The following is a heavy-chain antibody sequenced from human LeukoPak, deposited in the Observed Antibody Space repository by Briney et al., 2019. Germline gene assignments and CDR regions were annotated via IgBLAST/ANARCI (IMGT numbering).Heavy chain of an antibody. CDR2: ISGSGAST. V-gene: IGHV3-23*01. Sequence: RGSLRPSCAQALLTVSSYAIRWARQAPGKGLEWVSAISGSGASTYYADSVKGGFTISRDNSRNTLYLQMNSLRAEEPAIYYCAKAALRSQVLPSIDYWGQGTLVTVSS. D-gene: IGHD4/OR15-4a*01. CDR3: AKAALRSQVLPSIDY. J-gene: IGHJ4*02. CDR1: LLTVSSYA.